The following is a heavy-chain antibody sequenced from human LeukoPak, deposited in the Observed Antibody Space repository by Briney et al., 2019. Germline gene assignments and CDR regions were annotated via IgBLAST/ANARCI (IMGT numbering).Heavy chain of an antibody. CDR1: GFTFRSYS. J-gene: IGHJ6*03. V-gene: IGHV3-21*04. CDR2: IDPSSTYI. Sequence: PGGSLRLSCSASGFTFRSYSMNWVRQAPGKGLEWVSAIDPSSTYIYYADSVKGRFTISRDNAKNSLYLQMNSLRAEDTALYHCVRVQYCSSTSCYPYYYYYYMDVWGKGTTVTVSS. D-gene: IGHD2-2*01. CDR3: VRVQYCSSTSCYPYYYYYYMDV.